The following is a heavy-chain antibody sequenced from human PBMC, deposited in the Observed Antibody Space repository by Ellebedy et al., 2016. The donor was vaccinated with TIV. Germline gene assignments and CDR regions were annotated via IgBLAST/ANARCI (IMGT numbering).Heavy chain of an antibody. CDR1: GFSLNVHY. CDR3: TRGKARTGYQYGMDL. V-gene: IGHV3-53*01. CDR2: IYSAGSGGST. D-gene: IGHD6-13*01. J-gene: IGHJ6*02. Sequence: GESLKISCAASGFSLNVHYMSCVRQAPGKGLECGSIIYSAGSGGSTYYADSVKSRFTISRDNSKNTVYLQMNSLRAEDTAVYFCTRGKARTGYQYGMDLWGQGATVAVSS.